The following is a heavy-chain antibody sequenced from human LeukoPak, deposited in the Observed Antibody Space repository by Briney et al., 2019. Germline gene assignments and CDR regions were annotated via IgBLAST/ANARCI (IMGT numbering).Heavy chain of an antibody. CDR1: GFTFSDHY. CDR2: IDRSGGTT. D-gene: IGHD4-17*01. V-gene: IGHV3-11*01. J-gene: IGHJ4*02. CDR3: ARGHYGLGN. Sequence: PGGSLRLSCAASGFTFSDHYMSWIRQAPGKGLEWVSWIDRSGGTTYSADSVKGRFTISRDNAKNSLYLQMNSLRSEDTAVYFCARGHYGLGNWGQGTLVTVSS.